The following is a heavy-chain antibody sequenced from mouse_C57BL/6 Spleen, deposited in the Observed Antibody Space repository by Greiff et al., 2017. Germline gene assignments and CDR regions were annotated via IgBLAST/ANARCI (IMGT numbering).Heavy chain of an antibody. CDR3: ARKGGYGNSYWYLDV. D-gene: IGHD2-1*01. J-gene: IGHJ1*03. CDR2: IWTGGGT. V-gene: IGHV2-9-1*01. Sequence: VKLMESGPGLVAPSPSLSITCTVSGFSLTSYAISWVRQPPGKGLEWLGVIWTGGGTNYNSALNSRLSISKDNSKSQVFLKMNSLQTDDTARYYCARKGGYGNSYWYLDVWGTGTTVTVSS. CDR1: GFSLTSYA.